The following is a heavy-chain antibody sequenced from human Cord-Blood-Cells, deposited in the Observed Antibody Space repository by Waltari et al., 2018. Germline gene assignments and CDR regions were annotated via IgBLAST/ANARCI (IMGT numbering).Heavy chain of an antibody. D-gene: IGHD3-10*01. Sequence: EVQLVESGGGLVKPGGSLRLSCAASGFTFSSYSMNWVRQAPGKGLEWVSSISSSSSYIYYADSVKGRFTISRDNAKNSLYLQMNSLRAEDTAVYYCARDLDGSGSYSFDYWGQGTLVTVSS. CDR2: ISSSSSYI. V-gene: IGHV3-21*01. J-gene: IGHJ4*02. CDR1: GFTFSSYS. CDR3: ARDLDGSGSYSFDY.